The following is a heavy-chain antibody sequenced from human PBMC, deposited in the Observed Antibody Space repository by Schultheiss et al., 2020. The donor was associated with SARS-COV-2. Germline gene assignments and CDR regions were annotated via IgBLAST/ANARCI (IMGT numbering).Heavy chain of an antibody. CDR2: ISAYNGNT. V-gene: IGHV1-18*01. Sequence: ASVKVSCKASGYSFTNYDINWVRQAPGQGLEWMGWISAYNGNTDYALKFQGRVTMTTDTSTSTAYMELRSLRSDDTAVYFCARDGGKLDYWGQGTLVTVS. CDR3: ARDGGKLDY. D-gene: IGHD3-16*01. CDR1: GYSFTNYD. J-gene: IGHJ4*02.